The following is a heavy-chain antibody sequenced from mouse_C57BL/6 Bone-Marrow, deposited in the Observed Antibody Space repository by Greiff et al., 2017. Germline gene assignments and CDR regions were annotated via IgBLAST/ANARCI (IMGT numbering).Heavy chain of an antibody. D-gene: IGHD3-1*01. CDR3: TRSGGTQRPDY. Sequence: VQLQQSGAELVRPGASVTLSCKASGYTFTDYEMHWVKQTPVHGLEWIGAIDPETGGTAYNQKFKGKAILTADKSSSTAYMELRSLTSEDSAVYYCTRSGGTQRPDYWGQGTTLTVSS. CDR1: GYTFTDYE. J-gene: IGHJ2*01. CDR2: IDPETGGT. V-gene: IGHV1-15*01.